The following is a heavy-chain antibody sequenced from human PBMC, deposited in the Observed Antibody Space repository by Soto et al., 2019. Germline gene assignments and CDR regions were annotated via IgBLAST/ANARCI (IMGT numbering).Heavy chain of an antibody. J-gene: IGHJ6*03. D-gene: IGHD3-3*01. CDR1: GFTVSSNY. Sequence: GGSLRLSCAASGFTVSSNYMSWVRQAPGKGLEWVSVIYSGGSTYYADSVKGRFTISRDNAKNSLYLQMNSLRAEDTALYHCAREHTTLEWLGYYYYMDVWGKGTTVTVSS. CDR3: AREHTTLEWLGYYYYMDV. V-gene: IGHV3-53*01. CDR2: IYSGGST.